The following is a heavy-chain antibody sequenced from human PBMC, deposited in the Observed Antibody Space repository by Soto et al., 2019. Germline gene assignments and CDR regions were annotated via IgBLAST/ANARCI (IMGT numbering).Heavy chain of an antibody. Sequence: EAQLVESGGGFVQPGGSLRLSCAASGFTFSSYSMSWVRQAPGKGLEWISYISKDGSTIYYADSVKGRFTISRDDAKSSLYLQINSLRDEDTAVYSCARGFSDASFDYWGQGTLVTVSS. D-gene: IGHD2-2*01. CDR2: ISKDGSTI. V-gene: IGHV3-48*02. CDR1: GFTFSSYS. J-gene: IGHJ4*02. CDR3: ARGFSDASFDY.